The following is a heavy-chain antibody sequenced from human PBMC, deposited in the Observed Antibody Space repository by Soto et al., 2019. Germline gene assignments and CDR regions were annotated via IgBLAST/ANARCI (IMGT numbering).Heavy chain of an antibody. D-gene: IGHD3-3*01. CDR1: GGTFSSYA. V-gene: IGHV1-69*13. Sequence: VKVSCKASGGTFSSYAISWVRQAPGQGLEWMGGIIPIFGTANYAQKFQGRVTITADESTSTAYMELSSLRSEDTAVYYCARGSSYAFPRGYYSYYYYGMDVWGQGTTVTVSS. CDR2: IIPIFGTA. J-gene: IGHJ6*02. CDR3: ARGSSYAFPRGYYSYYYYGMDV.